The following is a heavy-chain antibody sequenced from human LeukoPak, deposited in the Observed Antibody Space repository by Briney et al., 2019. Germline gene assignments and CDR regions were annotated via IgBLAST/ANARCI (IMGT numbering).Heavy chain of an antibody. J-gene: IGHJ6*04. D-gene: IGHD6-19*01. Sequence: SVKVSCKASGGTFSSYAISWVRQAPGQGLEWMGGIIPIFGTANYAQKFQGRVTITADKSTSTAYMELSSLRSEDTAVYYRARGRGRYSSGWYPYYYYGMDVWGKGTTVTVSS. CDR3: ARGRGRYSSGWYPYYYYGMDV. CDR1: GGTFSSYA. V-gene: IGHV1-69*06. CDR2: IIPIFGTA.